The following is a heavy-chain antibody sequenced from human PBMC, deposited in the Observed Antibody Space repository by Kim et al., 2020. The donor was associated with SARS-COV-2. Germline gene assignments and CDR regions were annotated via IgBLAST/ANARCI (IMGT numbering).Heavy chain of an antibody. V-gene: IGHV3-49*03. CDR1: GFTFGDYA. D-gene: IGHD5-18*01. CDR3: TRDSLGIQLWLWFSV. CDR2: IRSKAYGGTT. Sequence: GGSLRLSCTASGFTFGDYAMSWFRQAPGKGLEWVGFIRSKAYGGTTEYAVSVKGRFTISRDDSKSIAYLQMNSLKTEDTAVYYCTRDSLGIQLWLWFSVWGQGTTVTVSS. J-gene: IGHJ6*02.